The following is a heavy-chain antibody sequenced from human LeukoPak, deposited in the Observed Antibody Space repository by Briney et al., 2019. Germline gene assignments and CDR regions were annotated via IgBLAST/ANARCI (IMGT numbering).Heavy chain of an antibody. D-gene: IGHD6-19*01. CDR2: IKQDGSEK. V-gene: IGHV3-7*01. CDR1: GFTFSSYW. CDR3: ARLGSGWADAFDI. Sequence: GGSLRLSCAASGFTFSSYWMSWVRQAPGKGLEWVANIKQDGSEKYYVDSVKGRFTISRDNAKNSLYLQMNSLRAEDTAVYYCARLGSGWADAFDIWGKGTMVTVSS. J-gene: IGHJ3*02.